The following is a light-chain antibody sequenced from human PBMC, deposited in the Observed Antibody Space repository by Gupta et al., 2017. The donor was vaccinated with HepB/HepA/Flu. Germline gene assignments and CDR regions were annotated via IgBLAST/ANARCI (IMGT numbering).Light chain of an antibody. CDR2: AAS. Sequence: DIPMTQSPSYLSESIGDSVTITCRASQSISSYLKWYQTKQGKAPKLLNSAASRLHSGDPPRVCGSGSGYDILLTIRILLPEDSATYYWQQSNSTLPSFGQGTKLEIK. V-gene: IGKV1-39*01. CDR3: QQSNSTLPS. CDR1: QSISSY. J-gene: IGKJ2*03.